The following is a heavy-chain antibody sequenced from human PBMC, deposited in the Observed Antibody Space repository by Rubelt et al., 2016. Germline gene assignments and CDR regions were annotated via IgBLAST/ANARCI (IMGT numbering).Heavy chain of an antibody. CDR3: ARGRDYGDY. J-gene: IGHJ4*02. Sequence: VRQPPGKGLEWVSVIYSGGSTYYADSVKGRFTISRHNSKNTLYLQINSLRAEDMVVYYCARGRDYGDYWGQGTLVTVSS. V-gene: IGHV3-53*04. CDR2: IYSGGST.